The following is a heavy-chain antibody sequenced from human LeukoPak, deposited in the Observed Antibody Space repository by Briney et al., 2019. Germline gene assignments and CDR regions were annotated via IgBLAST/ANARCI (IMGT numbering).Heavy chain of an antibody. CDR2: INHSGST. CDR3: ARRPYCSSTSCYFIDH. V-gene: IGHV4-34*01. J-gene: IGHJ4*02. D-gene: IGHD2-2*01. Sequence: SETLSLTCAVYGGSFSGYYWSWIRQPPGKGLEWIGEINHSGSTNYNPSLKSRVTISVDTSKNQFSLKLSSVTAADTAVYYCARRPYCSSTSCYFIDHWGQGTLVTVSS. CDR1: GGSFSGYY.